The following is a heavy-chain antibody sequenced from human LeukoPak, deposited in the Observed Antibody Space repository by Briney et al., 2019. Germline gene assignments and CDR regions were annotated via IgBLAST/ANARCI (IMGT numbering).Heavy chain of an antibody. D-gene: IGHD5-12*01. V-gene: IGHV4-4*07. Sequence: PSETLSLTCTVSGGSISSYYWSWIRQPAGKGLEWIGRIYTSGSTNYNPSLKSRVTMSVDTSKNQFSLKLSSVTAADTAVYYCARPAEATGYAEYFQHWGQGTLVTVSS. CDR2: IYTSGST. CDR3: ARPAEATGYAEYFQH. J-gene: IGHJ1*01. CDR1: GGSISSYY.